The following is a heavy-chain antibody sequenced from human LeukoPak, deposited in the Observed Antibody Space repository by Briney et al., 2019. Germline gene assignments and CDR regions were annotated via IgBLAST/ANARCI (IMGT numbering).Heavy chain of an antibody. CDR2: IIGDGTNT. D-gene: IGHD1-26*01. J-gene: IGHJ4*02. V-gene: IGHV3-43*02. CDR1: GFTLDDYA. Sequence: GGSLRLSCAASGFTLDDYAMHWVRQAPGKGLEWVSLIIGDGTNTYYADSVKGRFTISRDNSKNSLYLQMNSLRTEDTALYYCAKDGSSGSYSDYWGQGTLATVSS. CDR3: AKDGSSGSYSDY.